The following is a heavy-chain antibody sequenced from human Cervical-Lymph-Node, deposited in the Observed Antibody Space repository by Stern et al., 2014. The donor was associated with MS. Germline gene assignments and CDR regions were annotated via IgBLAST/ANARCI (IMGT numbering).Heavy chain of an antibody. J-gene: IGHJ2*01. D-gene: IGHD3/OR15-3a*01. V-gene: IGHV1-18*04. CDR2: ISVYNGNP. CDR3: AIGTSDDWYFDL. CDR1: DYSSTRHG. Sequence: MQLVESGAEVKKPGASVKVSCKASDYSSTRHGFSWVRQAPGQGLEWMGWISVYNGNPNYAQKFQGRITMTTDRSTSTAYMELRSLRSDDTAVYYCAIGTSDDWYFDLWGRGTLVTVSP.